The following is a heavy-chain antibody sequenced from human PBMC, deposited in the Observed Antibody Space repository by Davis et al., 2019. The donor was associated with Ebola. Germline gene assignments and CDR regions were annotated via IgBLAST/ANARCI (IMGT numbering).Heavy chain of an antibody. CDR1: GYTFTSYY. Sequence: ASVKVSCKASGYTFTSYYMHWVRQAPGQGLEWMGIINPSGGSTSYAQKFQGRVTMTRDTSTSTVYMELSSLRSEDTAVYYCARAASGGWFYYYYYMDVWGKGTTVTVSS. V-gene: IGHV1-46*01. J-gene: IGHJ6*03. D-gene: IGHD6-19*01. CDR2: INPSGGST. CDR3: ARAASGGWFYYYYYMDV.